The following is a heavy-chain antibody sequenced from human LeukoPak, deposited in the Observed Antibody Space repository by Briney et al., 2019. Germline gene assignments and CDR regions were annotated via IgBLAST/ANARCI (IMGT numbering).Heavy chain of an antibody. CDR1: GFTVSSNY. V-gene: IGHV3-66*01. Sequence: GGSLRLSCAASGFTVSSNYMSWVRQAPGKGLEWVSVIYSGGSTYYADSVKGGFTISRDNSKNTPYLQMNSLRAEDTAVYYCARGDYYGSGEIDYWGQGTLVTVSS. D-gene: IGHD3-10*01. CDR2: IYSGGST. J-gene: IGHJ4*02. CDR3: ARGDYYGSGEIDY.